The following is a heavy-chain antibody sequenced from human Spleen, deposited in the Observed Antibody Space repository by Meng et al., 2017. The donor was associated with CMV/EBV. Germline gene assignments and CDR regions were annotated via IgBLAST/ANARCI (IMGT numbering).Heavy chain of an antibody. J-gene: IGHJ2*01. V-gene: IGHV3-23*01. Sequence: FTFSDYAMTWVRQAPGKGLEWVSTISGSGGNTYYADSVKGRFTISRDNSKNTLYLQMNTLRAEDTAVYYYAKDAINSAWSYNWYFDLWGRGTLVTVSS. CDR1: FTFSDYA. CDR2: ISGSGGNT. CDR3: AKDAINSAWSYNWYFDL. D-gene: IGHD6-19*01.